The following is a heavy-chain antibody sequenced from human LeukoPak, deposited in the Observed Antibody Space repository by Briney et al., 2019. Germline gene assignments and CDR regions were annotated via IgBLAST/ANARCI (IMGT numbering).Heavy chain of an antibody. CDR3: ARSNYVWGSYRPRQSDAFDI. J-gene: IGHJ3*02. CDR1: GGSFSGYY. D-gene: IGHD3-16*02. CDR2: INHSGST. V-gene: IGHV4-34*01. Sequence: SETLSLTCAVYGGSFSGYYWSWIRQPPGMGLEWIGEINHSGSTNYNPSLKSRVTMSVDTSKNQFSLKLSSVTAADTAVYYCARSNYVWGSYRPRQSDAFDIWGQGTMVTVSS.